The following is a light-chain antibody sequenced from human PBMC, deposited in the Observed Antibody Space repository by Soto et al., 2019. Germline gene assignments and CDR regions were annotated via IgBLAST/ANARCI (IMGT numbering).Light chain of an antibody. V-gene: IGKV3-15*01. Sequence: EIVMTQSPATLSVSPGERATLSCRASQSVSSNLAWYQQKPGQAPRLLIYGASTRATGIPARFSGSGSGTEFAVAISSLQSEDFAVYYCQQYDNWAEWAVTVGGGTGVEIK. CDR1: QSVSSN. CDR2: GAS. J-gene: IGKJ5*01. CDR3: QQYDNWAEWAVT.